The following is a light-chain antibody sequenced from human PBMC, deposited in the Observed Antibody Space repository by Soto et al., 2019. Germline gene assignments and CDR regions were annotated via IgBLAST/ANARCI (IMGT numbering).Light chain of an antibody. V-gene: IGKV3-20*01. CDR3: QQYGDSPLT. CDR1: QSVTVNS. CDR2: AAS. J-gene: IGKJ3*01. Sequence: EILLTQSPSTLSLSPGEGVTLSCRASQSVTVNSLAWYQQKPGQAPRLLIYAASTRDTAVPDRFTGSGSGTDFALTISRLEPEDFAVYYCQQYGDSPLTFGHGTKVDLK.